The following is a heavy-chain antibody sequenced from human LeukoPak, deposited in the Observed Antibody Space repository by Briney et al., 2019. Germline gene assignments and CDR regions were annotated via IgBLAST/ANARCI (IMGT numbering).Heavy chain of an antibody. Sequence: PGGSLRLSCAASGFTFSSYGMNWVRQAPGKGLEWVSYISSSSSTIYYADSVKGRFTISRDNAKNTLYLQMNSLRAEDTAVYYCARSNSGENRYYGSGSYIHYFDYWGQGTLVTVSS. CDR1: GFTFSSYG. J-gene: IGHJ4*02. CDR3: ARSNSGENRYYGSGSYIHYFDY. V-gene: IGHV3-48*04. CDR2: ISSSSSTI. D-gene: IGHD3-10*01.